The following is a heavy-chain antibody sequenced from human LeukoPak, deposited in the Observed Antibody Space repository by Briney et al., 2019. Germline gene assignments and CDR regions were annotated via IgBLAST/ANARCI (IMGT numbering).Heavy chain of an antibody. CDR3: AKYFDFWSGFYSFDY. V-gene: IGHV7-4-1*02. J-gene: IGHJ4*02. CDR1: GYTFTSYA. D-gene: IGHD3-3*01. CDR2: INTNTGNP. Sequence: ASVKVSCKASGYTFTSYAINWVRQAPGQGLEWMGWINTNTGNPTYAQGFTGRFVFSLDTSVSTAYLQISSLKTDDTAIYYCAKYFDFWSGFYSFDYWGQGTLITVSS.